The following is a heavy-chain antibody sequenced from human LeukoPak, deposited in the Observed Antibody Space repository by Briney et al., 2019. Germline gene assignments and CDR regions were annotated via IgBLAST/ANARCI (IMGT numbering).Heavy chain of an antibody. V-gene: IGHV4-39*07. J-gene: IGHJ4*02. CDR1: GGSISSSSYY. D-gene: IGHD2-2*01. CDR2: IYYSGST. CDR3: ARDRSHRYCSSTSCSGGFDY. Sequence: SETLSLTCTVSGGSISSSSYYWGWIRQPPGKGLEWIGSIYYSGSTYYNPSLKSRVTISVDTSKNQFSLKLSSVTAADTAVYYCARDRSHRYCSSTSCSGGFDYWGQGTLVTVSS.